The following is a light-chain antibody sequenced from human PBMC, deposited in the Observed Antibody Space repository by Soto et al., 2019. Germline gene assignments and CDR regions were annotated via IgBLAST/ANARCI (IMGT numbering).Light chain of an antibody. CDR2: DNN. CDR1: YSNVGSRT. Sequence: QSALTQPPSASGTPGQRVTISCSGSYSNVGSRTVKWYQQVPGTAPKLLIYDNNKRPSGVHDRFSGYKSGTSASLAISGLQYEDEADYHCAAWDDSLIGYVFGSGTQVTV. V-gene: IGLV1-44*01. J-gene: IGLJ1*01. CDR3: AAWDDSLIGYV.